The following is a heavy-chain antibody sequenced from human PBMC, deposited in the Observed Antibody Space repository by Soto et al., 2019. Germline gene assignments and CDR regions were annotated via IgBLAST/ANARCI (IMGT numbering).Heavy chain of an antibody. CDR1: GFTFSSYW. CDR2: IKEDGSQK. CDR3: ARDRQWGADDYS. V-gene: IGHV3-7*01. D-gene: IGHD6-19*01. J-gene: IGHJ5*02. Sequence: EVQLVESGGDLVQPGWSLRLSCAASGFTFSSYWMTWVRQAPGKGLEWVANIKEDGSQKYYVGSVEGRFTISRDNAKNSLYLQMNSLRAEDKAVYYCARDRQWGADDYSWGQGTLVTVSS.